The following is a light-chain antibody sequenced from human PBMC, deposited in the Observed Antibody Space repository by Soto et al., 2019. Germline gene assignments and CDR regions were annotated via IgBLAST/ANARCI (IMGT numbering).Light chain of an antibody. Sequence: EIVMTQSPATLSVSPGERATLSCRSSQIVSSILAWYQHKPGQAPRPLIYGASTMATGIPARFSGRGSGTEFTLTISSLQSEDFAVYYCQHYNNWPRTFGQGTKVEIK. V-gene: IGKV3-15*01. CDR1: QIVSSI. CDR2: GAS. CDR3: QHYNNWPRT. J-gene: IGKJ1*01.